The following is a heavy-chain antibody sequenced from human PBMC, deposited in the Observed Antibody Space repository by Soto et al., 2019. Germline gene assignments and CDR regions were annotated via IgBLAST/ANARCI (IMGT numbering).Heavy chain of an antibody. Sequence: GGSLRLSCAASGFTFSSYWMHWVRQAPGKGLVWVSRINSDGSSTSYADSVKGRFTISRDNAKNTLYLQMNSLRAEDTAVYYCARVELLGTPDYSIAPLAFDIWGQGTMVTVSS. CDR2: INSDGSST. D-gene: IGHD1-7*01. CDR3: ARVELLGTPDYSIAPLAFDI. CDR1: GFTFSSYW. J-gene: IGHJ3*02. V-gene: IGHV3-74*01.